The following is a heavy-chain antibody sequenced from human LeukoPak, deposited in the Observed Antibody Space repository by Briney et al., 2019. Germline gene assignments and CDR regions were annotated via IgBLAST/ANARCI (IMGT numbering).Heavy chain of an antibody. CDR3: VKDGDDSGSYLVY. CDR2: IPYDGNNK. V-gene: IGHV3-30*02. J-gene: IGHJ4*02. CDR1: RFTFSSYG. D-gene: IGHD1-26*01. Sequence: PGGSLRLSCAASRFTFSSYGMHWVRQAPGKGLEWVAFIPYDGNNKYYADSVKGRFTISRDNSKNTLYLQMNSLRAEDTAVYYCVKDGDDSGSYLVYWGQGTLVTVPS.